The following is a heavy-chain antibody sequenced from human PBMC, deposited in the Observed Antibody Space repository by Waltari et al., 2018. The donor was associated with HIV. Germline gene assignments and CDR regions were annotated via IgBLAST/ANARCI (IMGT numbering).Heavy chain of an antibody. CDR1: GGSISNGGYY. CDR3: ARDRDGSGALDY. Sequence: QVQLQESGPGLVKPSQTLSLTCTVSGGSISNGGYYWSWIRQHPGKGLQWIGYIYDSGRTYYNPSLRSRVTLSVDTSKNQFSLKVKSVTAADTAMYYCARDRDGSGALDYWGQGNLVTVSA. D-gene: IGHD3-10*01. CDR2: IYDSGRT. V-gene: IGHV4-31*03. J-gene: IGHJ4*02.